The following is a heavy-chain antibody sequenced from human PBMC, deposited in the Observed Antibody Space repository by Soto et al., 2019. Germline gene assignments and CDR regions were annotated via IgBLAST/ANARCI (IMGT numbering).Heavy chain of an antibody. CDR1: GYTFTGYY. J-gene: IGHJ6*02. CDR2: INPNSGGT. CDR3: ARGGMVLDYYYGMDV. V-gene: IGHV1-2*02. D-gene: IGHD2-8*01. Sequence: WASVKVSCKASGYTFTGYYMHWVRQAPGQGLEWMGWINPNSGGTNYAQKFQGRVTMTRDTSISTAYMELSRLRSDDTAVYYCARGGMVLDYYYGMDVWGQGTTVTVSS.